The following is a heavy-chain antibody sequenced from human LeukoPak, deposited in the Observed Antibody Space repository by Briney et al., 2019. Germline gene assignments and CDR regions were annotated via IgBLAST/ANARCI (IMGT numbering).Heavy chain of an antibody. J-gene: IGHJ5*02. CDR2: ISYDGSNK. D-gene: IGHD5-24*01. CDR1: GFTFSSYA. V-gene: IGHV3-30*04. CDR3: AGAEGDGYPANWFDP. Sequence: PGGSLRLSCAASGFTFSSYAMHWVRQAPGKGLEWVAVISYDGSNKYYADSVKGRFTISRDNSKNTLYLQMNSLRAEDTAVYYCAGAEGDGYPANWFDPWGQGTLVTVSS.